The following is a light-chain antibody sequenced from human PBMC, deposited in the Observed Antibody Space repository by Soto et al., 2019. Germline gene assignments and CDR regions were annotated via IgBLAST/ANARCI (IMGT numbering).Light chain of an antibody. V-gene: IGKV1-33*01. CDR3: QQYDNLPS. CDR2: DAS. CDR1: QDISNY. Sequence: IQMTQSPSSLSASVGDRVTITCQASQDISNYLNWYQQKPGKAPKLLIYDASNLETGVPSRFSGSGSATDFTFTISSLQPEDIATYYCQQYDNLPSFGGGTKVEIK. J-gene: IGKJ4*01.